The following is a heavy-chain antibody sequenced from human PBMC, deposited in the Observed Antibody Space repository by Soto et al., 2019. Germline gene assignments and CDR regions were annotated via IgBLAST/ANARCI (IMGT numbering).Heavy chain of an antibody. V-gene: IGHV3-11*01. CDR2: ISSSGSTI. D-gene: IGHD2-21*01. CDR3: ARAIREYAFDI. J-gene: IGHJ3*02. CDR1: GFTFSDYY. Sequence: GGALRLFCAAHGFTFSDYYMSWIRQAPGKGLEWVSYISSSGSTIYYADSVKGRFTISRDNAKNSLYLQMNSLRAEDTAVYYCARAIREYAFDICGQWTLVTASS.